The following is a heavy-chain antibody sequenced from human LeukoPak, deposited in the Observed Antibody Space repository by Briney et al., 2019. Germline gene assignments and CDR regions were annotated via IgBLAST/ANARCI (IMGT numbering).Heavy chain of an antibody. J-gene: IGHJ6*02. CDR3: ASNYYDSSGYYWAPYYYYGMDV. V-gene: IGHV3-30*19. D-gene: IGHD3-22*01. CDR1: GFTFSSYG. Sequence: PGGSLRLSCAASGFTFSSYGMHWVRQAPGKGLEWVAVIWYDGSNKYYADSVKGRFTISRDNSKNTLYLQMNSLRAEDTAVYYCASNYYDSSGYYWAPYYYYGMDVWGQGTTVTVSS. CDR2: IWYDGSNK.